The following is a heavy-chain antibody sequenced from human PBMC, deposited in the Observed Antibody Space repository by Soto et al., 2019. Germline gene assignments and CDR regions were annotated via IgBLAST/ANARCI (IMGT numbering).Heavy chain of an antibody. CDR1: GFTFSSYE. D-gene: IGHD3-16*02. CDR3: ARDLRLWESYRPINFDY. Sequence: GGSLRLSCAASGFTFSSYEMNWVCQAPGKGLEWVSYISSSGSTIYYADSVKGRFTISRDNAKNSLYLQMNSLRAEDTAVYYCARDLRLWESYRPINFDYWGQVTLVTASS. V-gene: IGHV3-48*03. CDR2: ISSSGSTI. J-gene: IGHJ4*02.